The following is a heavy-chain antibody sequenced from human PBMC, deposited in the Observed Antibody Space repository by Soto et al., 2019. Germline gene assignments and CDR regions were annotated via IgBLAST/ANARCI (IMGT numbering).Heavy chain of an antibody. V-gene: IGHV3-23*01. CDR1: GFTFSSYA. CDR2: ISGSGGST. Sequence: GGSLRLSCAASGFTFSSYAMSWVRQAPGKGLEWVSAISGSGGSTYYADSVKGRFTISRDNSKNTLYLQMNSLRAEDTAVYYCAKDMGYCSGGSCRTVNDYWGQGTLVTVSS. J-gene: IGHJ4*02. CDR3: AKDMGYCSGGSCRTVNDY. D-gene: IGHD2-15*01.